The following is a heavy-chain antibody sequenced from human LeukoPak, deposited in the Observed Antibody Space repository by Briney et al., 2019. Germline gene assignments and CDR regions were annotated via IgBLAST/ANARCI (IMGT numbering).Heavy chain of an antibody. CDR3: TRAWSGGSDAFDI. Sequence: ASVKVSCKASGYTATNYDINGVRRATGQGLEWMGWINPSSGNTGYAQKLQERVTMTWNTSISTAYMELSSLRSEDTAMYYCTRAWSGGSDAFDIWGQGTIVTVSS. CDR1: GYTATNYD. J-gene: IGHJ3*02. V-gene: IGHV1-8*01. D-gene: IGHD3-3*01. CDR2: INPSSGNT.